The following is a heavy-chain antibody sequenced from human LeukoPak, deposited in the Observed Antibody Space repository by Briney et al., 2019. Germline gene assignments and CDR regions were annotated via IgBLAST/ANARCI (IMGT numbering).Heavy chain of an antibody. CDR3: ARYGDNSYYFDY. J-gene: IGHJ4*02. D-gene: IGHD4-23*01. CDR1: GVSISSGGYY. V-gene: IGHV4-31*03. CDR2: IYYSGST. Sequence: SETLSLTCTVSGVSISSGGYYWSWIRQHPGKGLEWIGYIYYSGSTYYNPSLKSRVTISVDTSKNQFSLKLSSVTAADTAVYYCARYGDNSYYFDYWGQGALVTVSS.